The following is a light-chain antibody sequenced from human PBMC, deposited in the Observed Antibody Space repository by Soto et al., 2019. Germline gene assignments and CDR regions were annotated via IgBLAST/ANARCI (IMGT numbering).Light chain of an antibody. CDR2: LNSDGSH. V-gene: IGLV4-69*01. J-gene: IGLJ3*02. Sequence: QLVLTQSPSASASLGASVKFTCTLSSGHSSYAIAWHQQQPEKGPRYLMKLNSDGSHSKGDGIPDRFSGSSSGAERYLTISGLQSEDEADYYGQTWGTGIWVFGGGTKLTVL. CDR1: SGHSSYA. CDR3: QTWGTGIWV.